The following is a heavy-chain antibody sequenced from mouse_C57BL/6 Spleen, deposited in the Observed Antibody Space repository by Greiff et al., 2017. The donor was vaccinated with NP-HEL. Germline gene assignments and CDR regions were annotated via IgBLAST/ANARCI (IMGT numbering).Heavy chain of an antibody. D-gene: IGHD2-2*01. J-gene: IGHJ2*01. Sequence: VQLKQSGAELVKPGASVKLSCTASGFNIKDYYMHWVKQRTEQGLEWIGRIDPEDGDTKYAPNFQGKATITADTSSTTAYLQLSSLTSEDTAVYYCARDGYDERVFDYWGQGTTLTVSS. V-gene: IGHV14-2*01. CDR1: GFNIKDYY. CDR3: ARDGYDERVFDY. CDR2: IDPEDGDT.